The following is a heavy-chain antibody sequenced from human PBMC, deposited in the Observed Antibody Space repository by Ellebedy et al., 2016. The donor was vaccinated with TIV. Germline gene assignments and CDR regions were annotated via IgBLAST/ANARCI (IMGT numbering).Heavy chain of an antibody. J-gene: IGHJ4*02. CDR3: ARGNVRGTREVDY. CDR1: GFTFSSYW. D-gene: IGHD3-10*01. Sequence: GESLKISXAASGFTFSSYWMSWVRQAPGKGLEWVANIKQDGSEKYYVDSVKGRFTISRDNAKNSLYLQMNSLRDEDTAVYYCARGNVRGTREVDYWGQGTLVTVSS. V-gene: IGHV3-7*01. CDR2: IKQDGSEK.